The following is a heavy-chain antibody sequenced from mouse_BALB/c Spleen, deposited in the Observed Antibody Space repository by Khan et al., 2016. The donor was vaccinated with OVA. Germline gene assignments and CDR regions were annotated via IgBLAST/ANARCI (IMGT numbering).Heavy chain of an antibody. CDR1: GFSLISYG. V-gene: IGHV2-2*02. J-gene: IGHJ3*01. Sequence: VQLQESGPGLVQPSQSLSITCTVSGFSLISYGVHWVRQSPGKGLEWLGVIWSGGTTDYNAAFISRVSISKDNSKSQVFFELNSLAANDSATYDSARRTDDGAWFAYWGQGTLVTVST. CDR2: IWSGGTT. CDR3: ARRTDDGAWFAY. D-gene: IGHD2-12*01.